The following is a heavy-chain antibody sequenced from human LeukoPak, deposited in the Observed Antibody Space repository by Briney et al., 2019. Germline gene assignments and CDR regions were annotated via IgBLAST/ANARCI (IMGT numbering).Heavy chain of an antibody. CDR2: ISAYNGNT. CDR3: ASSIAAVASADYFDH. V-gene: IGHV1-18*04. Sequence: SLKADCEASDYTCTGYGMSGDRGAPGQVLERMGWISAYNGNTNYAQKLQGRVTMTTDTSTSTAYMELRSLRSDDTAVYYCASSIAAVASADYFDHWGQGTMVTVSS. D-gene: IGHD6-25*01. CDR1: DYTCTGYG. J-gene: IGHJ4*02.